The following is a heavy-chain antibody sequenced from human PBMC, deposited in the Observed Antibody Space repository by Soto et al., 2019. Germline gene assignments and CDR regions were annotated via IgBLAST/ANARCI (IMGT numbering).Heavy chain of an antibody. D-gene: IGHD2-8*01. Sequence: GGSLRLSCVASGFSFTNWMHWARQVPGKGPVWVSRINGDGTSIAYADSVRGRFTISRDNAKNTLYLQMNSLRAEDTAIYYCARELIEVNGAIRWFDSWGQGTQVTVYS. CDR2: INGDGTSI. V-gene: IGHV3-74*03. CDR1: GFSFTNW. CDR3: ARELIEVNGAIRWFDS. J-gene: IGHJ5*01.